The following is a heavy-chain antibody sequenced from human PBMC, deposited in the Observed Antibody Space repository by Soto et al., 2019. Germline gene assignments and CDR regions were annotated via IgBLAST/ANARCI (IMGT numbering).Heavy chain of an antibody. Sequence: QLQLQESGPGLVKPSETLSLTCTVSGGSISSSSYYWGWIRQPPGKGLECIGSINYSGRTYYNPSLQSRVTISVDTSKNQFSLKLSSVTAADTAVYYCASEGGWQYYFDYWGQGTLVTVSS. CDR2: INYSGRT. V-gene: IGHV4-39*01. D-gene: IGHD6-19*01. CDR1: GGSISSSSYY. J-gene: IGHJ4*02. CDR3: ASEGGWQYYFDY.